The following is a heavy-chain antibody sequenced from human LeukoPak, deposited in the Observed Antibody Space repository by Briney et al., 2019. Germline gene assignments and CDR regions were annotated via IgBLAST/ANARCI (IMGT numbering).Heavy chain of an antibody. D-gene: IGHD2-2*01. CDR1: GYTFTNYA. J-gene: IGHJ4*02. V-gene: IGHV1-3*01. Sequence: ASVKVSCKASGYTFTNYAMHWVRQAPGQRLEWMGWINAGNGNTKYSQKFQGGVAITRDTSASTAYMELSSLRSEDTAVYYCARGVGYCSGTSCYAEASLFDYWGQGILVTVSS. CDR2: INAGNGNT. CDR3: ARGVGYCSGTSCYAEASLFDY.